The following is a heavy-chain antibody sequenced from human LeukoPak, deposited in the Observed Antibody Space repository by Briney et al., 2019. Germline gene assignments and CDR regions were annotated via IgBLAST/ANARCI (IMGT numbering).Heavy chain of an antibody. J-gene: IGHJ4*02. CDR3: AKATQIQLWFLDY. CDR2: ISGSGGGT. D-gene: IGHD5-18*01. CDR1: GFTFSSYA. V-gene: IGHV3-23*01. Sequence: GGSLRLSCAASGFTFSSYAMSWVRQAPGKGLEWLSAISGSGGGTYYADSVKGRFTISRDNSKNTLFLQMNSLRAEDTAVYYCAKATQIQLWFLDYWGQGTLVTVSS.